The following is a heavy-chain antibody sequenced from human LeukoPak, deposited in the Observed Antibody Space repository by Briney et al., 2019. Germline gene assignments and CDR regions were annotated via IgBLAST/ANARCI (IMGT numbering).Heavy chain of an antibody. CDR3: ASDSSGYSDLG. CDR1: GFTVSSNY. Sequence: GGSLRLSCPASGFTVSSNYMSWVRQAPGKGLEWVSVIYSGGSTYYADSVKGRFTISRDNSKNTLYLQMNSLRAEDTAVYYCASDSSGYSDLGWGQGTLVTVSS. J-gene: IGHJ4*02. V-gene: IGHV3-66*01. CDR2: IYSGGST. D-gene: IGHD3-22*01.